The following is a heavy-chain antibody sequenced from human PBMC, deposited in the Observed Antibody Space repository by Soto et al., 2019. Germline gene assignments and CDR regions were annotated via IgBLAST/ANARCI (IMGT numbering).Heavy chain of an antibody. CDR2: ISGSGGST. Sequence: PGGSLRLSCAASGFTFSSYAMSWVRQAPGKGLEWVSAISGSGGSTYYADSVKGRFTISRDNPKNTLYLQMNSLRAEDTAVYYCAKEGYDSSGYYLNSWGQGTLVTVSS. CDR3: AKEGYDSSGYYLNS. CDR1: GFTFSSYA. J-gene: IGHJ4*02. D-gene: IGHD3-22*01. V-gene: IGHV3-23*01.